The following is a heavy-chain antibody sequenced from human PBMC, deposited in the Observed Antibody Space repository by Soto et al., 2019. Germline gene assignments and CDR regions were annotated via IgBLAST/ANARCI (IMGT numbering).Heavy chain of an antibody. CDR2: ISSSGGLT. D-gene: IGHD3-10*01. J-gene: IGHJ4*02. CDR3: AKVGFSFDY. V-gene: IGHV3-23*01. Sequence: EVQLLESGGRLVLPGGSLRLSCAASGFTFTSFAMNWVRQAPGKGLEWVSGISSSGGLTYYADSVKGRFSISRDNSKNTLYLQRNSVRAEDAAVYYCAKVGFSFDYWGQGTLVTVSS. CDR1: GFTFTSFA.